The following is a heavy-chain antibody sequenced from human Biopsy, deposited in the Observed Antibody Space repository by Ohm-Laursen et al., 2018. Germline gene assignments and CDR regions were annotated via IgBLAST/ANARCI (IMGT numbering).Heavy chain of an antibody. J-gene: IGHJ5*02. CDR2: INAKTGDT. D-gene: IGHD3-22*01. CDR3: TGGGYYYDSLAYYYWFDP. V-gene: IGHV1-2*02. CDR1: GYTFTSYH. Sequence: GSSVKVSCKASGYTFTSYHVHWVRQAPGQGLEWMGWINAKTGDTNYAQKFQGRVTMTRDTSISTAYVDLSSLRSDDTAVYYCTGGGYYYDSLAYYYWFDPWGQGTLVTVSS.